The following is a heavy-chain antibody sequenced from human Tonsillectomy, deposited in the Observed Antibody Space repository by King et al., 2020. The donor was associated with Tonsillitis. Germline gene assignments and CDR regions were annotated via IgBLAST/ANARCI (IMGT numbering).Heavy chain of an antibody. CDR1: GFTFSSYW. CDR3: ARDSDFSSGYFVFFDY. V-gene: IGHV3-7*03. J-gene: IGHJ4*02. D-gene: IGHD3-3*01. CDR2: IKQDGSEK. Sequence: VQLVESGGGLVQPGGSLRLSCAASGFTFSSYWMSWVRQAPGKGLEWVANIKQDGSEKYYVDSVKGRFTISRDNAKNSLYLQMNSLRAEDTAVYYCARDSDFSSGYFVFFDYWGQGTLVTVSS.